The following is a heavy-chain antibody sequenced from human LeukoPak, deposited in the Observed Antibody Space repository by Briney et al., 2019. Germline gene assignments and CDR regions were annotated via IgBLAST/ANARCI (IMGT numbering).Heavy chain of an antibody. J-gene: IGHJ3*02. Sequence: PGRSRRLSCAASGFSFSSHGIHWVRQAPGKGLEWVAVIWYDGTNKYYADSVKGRLTISRDNSKKTVYLQMNSLRAEGTAVYYCARDKNDAFDIWGQGTMVTVSS. CDR1: GFSFSSHG. CDR2: IWYDGTNK. CDR3: ARDKNDAFDI. V-gene: IGHV3-33*01.